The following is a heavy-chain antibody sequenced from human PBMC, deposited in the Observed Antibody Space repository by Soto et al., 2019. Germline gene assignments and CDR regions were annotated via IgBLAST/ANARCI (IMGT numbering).Heavy chain of an antibody. Sequence: SQTLSLTCTVSGGSISSGDYYWSWIRQPPGKGLEWIGYIYYSGSTYYNPSLKSRVTISVDTSKNQFSLKLSSVTAADTAVYYCDREVTAGGDYFDYWGQGTLVTFSS. CDR2: IYYSGST. V-gene: IGHV4-30-4*01. CDR3: DREVTAGGDYFDY. D-gene: IGHD5-18*01. CDR1: GGSISSGDYY. J-gene: IGHJ4*02.